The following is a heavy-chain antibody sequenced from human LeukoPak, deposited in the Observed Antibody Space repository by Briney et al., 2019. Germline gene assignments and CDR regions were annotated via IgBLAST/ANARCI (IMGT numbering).Heavy chain of an antibody. CDR1: GGSISSGDYY. J-gene: IGHJ4*02. V-gene: IGHV4-30-4*01. CDR2: IYYSGST. D-gene: IGHD6-13*01. CDR3: ASYMGIPGTLYFDY. Sequence: SETLSLTCTVSGGSISSGDYYWSWIRQPPGKGLEWIGYIYYSGSTYYNPSLKSRVTISVDTSKNQFSLKLNSVTAADMAVYYCASYMGIPGTLYFDYWGQGTLVTVSS.